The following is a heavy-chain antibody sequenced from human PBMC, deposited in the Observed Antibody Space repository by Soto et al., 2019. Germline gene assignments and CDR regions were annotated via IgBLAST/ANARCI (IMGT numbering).Heavy chain of an antibody. CDR3: ARVPTISGLVMYAFDT. D-gene: IGHD3-3*01. CDR2: IYYTGNT. J-gene: IGHJ3*02. CDR1: GGSISSGGYY. Sequence: PSETLSLTCTVSGGSISSGGYYWSWIRQHPGKGLEWIGYIYYTGNTYYNPSLKSRVTISVDTSKNQFSLKLSSVTAADTAVYYCARVPTISGLVMYAFDTSGQGTMVTVSS. V-gene: IGHV4-31*03.